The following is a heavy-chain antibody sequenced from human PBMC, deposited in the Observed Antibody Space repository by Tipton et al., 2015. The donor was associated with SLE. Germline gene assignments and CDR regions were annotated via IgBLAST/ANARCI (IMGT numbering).Heavy chain of an antibody. CDR1: GGSISSYY. CDR2: IFYSGST. CDR3: ARSMATTKRVFDY. J-gene: IGHJ4*02. D-gene: IGHD5-12*01. Sequence: TLSLTCTVSGGSISSYYWSWIRQPPGKGLEWIGYIFYSGSTNSNPFLKCRVTISVDTSKNQFSLNLRSVTAADTAVYYCARSMATTKRVFDYWGQGFLVTVSS. V-gene: IGHV4-59*01.